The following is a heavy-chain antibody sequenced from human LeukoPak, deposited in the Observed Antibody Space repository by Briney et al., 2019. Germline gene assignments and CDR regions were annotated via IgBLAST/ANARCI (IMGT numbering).Heavy chain of an antibody. J-gene: IGHJ4*02. Sequence: SETLSLTCTVSGGSISSYYWSWIRQPPGKGLEWIGYIYYSGSTNYNPSLKSRVTISVDTSKNQFSLKLSSVTAADTAVYYCATPLGITARQLYFDYWGQGTLVTVSS. V-gene: IGHV4-59*08. D-gene: IGHD6-6*01. CDR2: IYYSGST. CDR3: ATPLGITARQLYFDY. CDR1: GGSISSYY.